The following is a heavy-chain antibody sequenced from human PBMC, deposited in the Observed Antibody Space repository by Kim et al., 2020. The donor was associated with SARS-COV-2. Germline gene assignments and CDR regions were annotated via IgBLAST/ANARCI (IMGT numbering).Heavy chain of an antibody. CDR2: IKSKTDGGTT. Sequence: GGSLRLSCAASGFTFSNAWMSWVRQAPGKGLEWVGRIKSKTDGGTTDYAAPVKGRFTISRDDSKNTLYLQMNSLKTEDTAVYYCTTELVTIFGVASSRVDYWGQGTLVTVSS. V-gene: IGHV3-15*01. J-gene: IGHJ4*02. D-gene: IGHD3-3*01. CDR3: TTELVTIFGVASSRVDY. CDR1: GFTFSNAW.